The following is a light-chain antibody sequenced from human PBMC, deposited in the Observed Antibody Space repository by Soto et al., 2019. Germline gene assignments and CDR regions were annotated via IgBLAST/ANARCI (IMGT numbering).Light chain of an antibody. CDR1: QSVSSSY. CDR3: QQFRT. V-gene: IGKV3-20*01. Sequence: DIVLTQSAGTLSLYPGERATLSCRASQSVSSSYLAWYQQKPGQAPRLLIYGASSRATGIPDRFSGSGSGTDFTLTISRLEPEDFAVYYCQQFRTFGQGTKVDIK. J-gene: IGKJ1*01. CDR2: GAS.